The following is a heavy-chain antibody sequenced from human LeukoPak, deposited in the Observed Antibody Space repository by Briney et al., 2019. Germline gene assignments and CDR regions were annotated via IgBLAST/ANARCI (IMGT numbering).Heavy chain of an antibody. J-gene: IGHJ4*02. CDR2: INHSGST. CDR3: ARRRVLMFNSIDY. CDR1: GGSFNSYY. V-gene: IGHV4-34*01. D-gene: IGHD3-10*02. Sequence: ASETLSLTCAVYGGSFNSYYWSWIRQSPGKGLEWIGEINHSGSTNYNPSLESRVTISVDTSKKQFFLKLTSVTAADTAVYFCARRRVLMFNSIDYWGQGTLVTVSS.